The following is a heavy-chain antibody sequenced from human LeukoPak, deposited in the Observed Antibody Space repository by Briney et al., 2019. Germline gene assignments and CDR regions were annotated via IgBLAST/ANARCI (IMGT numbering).Heavy chain of an antibody. J-gene: IGHJ6*02. V-gene: IGHV4-61*02. D-gene: IGHD2-15*01. CDR1: GGSLSSGSYY. CDR3: ARTIGYCSGGSCFQDYYYYGMDV. Sequence: SQTLSLTCTVSGGSLSSGSYYWRWIRQPAGTGLEWIGRIYTSGSTNYNPSLKSRVTISVDTSKNQFSLKLSSVTAADTAVYYCARTIGYCSGGSCFQDYYYYGMDVWGQGTTVTVSS. CDR2: IYTSGST.